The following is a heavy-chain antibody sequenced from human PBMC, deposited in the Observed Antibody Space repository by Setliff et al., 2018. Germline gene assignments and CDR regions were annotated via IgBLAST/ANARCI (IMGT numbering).Heavy chain of an antibody. D-gene: IGHD4-17*01. V-gene: IGHV3-20*04. Sequence: SLKISCTASGFDFGVYGMSWIRQAPGKGLEWVSGLSWNGDDTGYADSVKGRFTISRDNAKNSLYLQMNNLRVEDTAIYYCARLDYGSPAEYWGQGTLVTVSS. CDR2: LSWNGDDT. CDR3: ARLDYGSPAEY. CDR1: GFDFGVYG. J-gene: IGHJ4*02.